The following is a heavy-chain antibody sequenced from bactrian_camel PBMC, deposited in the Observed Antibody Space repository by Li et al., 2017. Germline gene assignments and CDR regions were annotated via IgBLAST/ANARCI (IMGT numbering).Heavy chain of an antibody. CDR3: VTMTGNWDFPD. Sequence: HVQLVESGGGLVQPGGSLRLSCAASGFTYSTYCMGWFRQALGKERERVAVMYGVGITRYADSVQGRFTISKDNAKNTLYLQMNSLKPEDTAVYLCVTMTGNWDFPDWGRGTQVTVS. CDR2: MYGVGIT. V-gene: IGHV3S26*01. D-gene: IGHD4*01. J-gene: IGHJ4*01. CDR1: GFTYSTYC.